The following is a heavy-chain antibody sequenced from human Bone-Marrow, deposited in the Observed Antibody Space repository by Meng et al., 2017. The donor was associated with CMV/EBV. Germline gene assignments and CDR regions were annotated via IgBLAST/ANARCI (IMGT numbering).Heavy chain of an antibody. V-gene: IGHV3-23*01. CDR3: ARFGPGYSSGWSFFDY. CDR1: GFTFSSYA. Sequence: GGSLRLSCAASGFTFSSYAMSWVRQAPGKGLEWVSAISGSGGSTYYADSVKGRFTISRDNSKNTLYLQMGSLRAEDMAVYYCARFGPGYSSGWSFFDYWGQGTLVTVSS. CDR2: ISGSGGST. J-gene: IGHJ4*02. D-gene: IGHD6-19*01.